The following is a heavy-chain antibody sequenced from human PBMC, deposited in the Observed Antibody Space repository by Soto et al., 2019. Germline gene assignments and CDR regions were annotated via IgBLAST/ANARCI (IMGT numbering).Heavy chain of an antibody. CDR2: IYYTGST. CDR1: GGSISSTSYY. V-gene: IGHV4-39*02. D-gene: IGHD2-15*01. Sequence: QLLESGPGLVRPSETLSLTCSVSGGSISSTSYYWGWIRQPPGKGLEWIASIYYTGSTYYSPSLKSRVTISVDTSKNLFSLELNSVTAADTAVYYCARGRALYCSGGSCYWFDPWGQGTLVTVSS. J-gene: IGHJ5*02. CDR3: ARGRALYCSGGSCYWFDP.